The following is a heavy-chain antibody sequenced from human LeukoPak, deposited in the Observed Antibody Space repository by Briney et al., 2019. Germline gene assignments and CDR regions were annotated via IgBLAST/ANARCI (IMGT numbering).Heavy chain of an antibody. CDR1: GGSFSGYY. CDR3: ARGHRSAPVVYDILTGSFDY. J-gene: IGHJ4*02. D-gene: IGHD3-9*01. CDR2: INHSGST. Sequence: SETLSLTCAVYGGSFSGYYWSWIRQPPGKGLEWIGEINHSGSTNYNPSLKSRVTISVDTSKNQFSLKLSSVTAADTAVYYCARGHRSAPVVYDILTGSFDYWGQGTLVTVSS. V-gene: IGHV4-34*01.